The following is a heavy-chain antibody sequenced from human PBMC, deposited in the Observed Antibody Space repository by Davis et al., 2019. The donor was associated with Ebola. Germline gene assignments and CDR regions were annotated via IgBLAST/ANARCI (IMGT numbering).Heavy chain of an antibody. CDR3: AKRGRQGRGTTDFDN. D-gene: IGHD1-7*01. J-gene: IGHJ4*02. CDR2: IWYDGSNK. V-gene: IGHV3-33*06. CDR1: GFTFSSYG. Sequence: GESLKISCAASGFTFSSYGMHWVRQAPGKGLEWVAVIWYDGSNKYYADSVRGRFTISRDNSRNTLDLQMSDVRAEDTAIYYCAKRGRQGRGTTDFDNWGQGTRVTVSS.